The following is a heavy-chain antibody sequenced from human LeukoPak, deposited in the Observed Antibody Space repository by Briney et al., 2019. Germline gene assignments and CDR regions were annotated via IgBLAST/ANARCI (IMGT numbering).Heavy chain of an antibody. CDR2: ISFSGSTI. CDR3: ARGGYYDSSGYYYVGYFHH. V-gene: IGHV3-48*03. Sequence: GGSLRLSCAASGFTFSSYEMNWVRQAPGEGLEWVSYISFSGSTIYYADSVKGRFTISRDNAKNSLYVQMNSLRAEDTAVYFCARGGYYDSSGYYYVGYFHHWGQGTLVTVYS. J-gene: IGHJ1*01. CDR1: GFTFSSYE. D-gene: IGHD3-22*01.